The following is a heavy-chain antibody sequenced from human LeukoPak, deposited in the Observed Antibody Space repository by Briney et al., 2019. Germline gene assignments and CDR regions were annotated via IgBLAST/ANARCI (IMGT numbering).Heavy chain of an antibody. J-gene: IGHJ4*02. CDR3: ARRTSNPVGAIDY. D-gene: IGHD1-26*01. CDR1: GCSISISNYY. CDR2: ISYSGT. V-gene: IGHV4-39*01. Sequence: SETLSLTCTVSGCSISISNYYWGWIRQPPGRGLEWIGSISYSGTYYNPSLKSRLAISVDTSKNHFSLNLRSVTAADTAVYYCARRTSNPVGAIDYWGQGTLVTVSS.